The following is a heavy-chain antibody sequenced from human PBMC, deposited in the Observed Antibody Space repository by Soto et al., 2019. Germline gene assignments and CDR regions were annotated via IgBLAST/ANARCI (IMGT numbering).Heavy chain of an antibody. Sequence: SETLSLTCAVYGGSFSGYYWSWIRQPPGKGLKWIGEINHSGSTNYNPSLKSRVTISVDTSKNQFSLKLSSVTAADTAVYYCARIPLSARSGLRRQYYFDYWGQGTLVTVSS. V-gene: IGHV4-34*01. CDR3: ARIPLSARSGLRRQYYFDY. CDR2: INHSGST. CDR1: GGSFSGYY. D-gene: IGHD2-15*01. J-gene: IGHJ4*02.